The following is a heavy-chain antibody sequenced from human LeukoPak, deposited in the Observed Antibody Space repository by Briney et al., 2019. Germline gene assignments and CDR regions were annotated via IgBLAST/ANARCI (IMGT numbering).Heavy chain of an antibody. CDR3: ASHRLNVLLWFGELSD. CDR2: ISSSGSTI. V-gene: IGHV3-11*04. Sequence: GGSLRLSCAASGFTFSDYYMSWIRQAPGKGLEWVSYISSSGSTIYYADSVKGRFTISRDNAKNSLYLQMNSLRAEDTAVYYCASHRLNVLLWFGELSDWGQGTLVTVSS. J-gene: IGHJ4*02. D-gene: IGHD3-10*01. CDR1: GFTFSDYY.